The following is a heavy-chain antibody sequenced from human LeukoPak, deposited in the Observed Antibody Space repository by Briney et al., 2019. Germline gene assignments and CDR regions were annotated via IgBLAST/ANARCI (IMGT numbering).Heavy chain of an antibody. D-gene: IGHD3-3*01. CDR1: EGTFSSYA. J-gene: IGHJ5*02. V-gene: IGHV1-69*13. CDR2: IIPIFGTA. Sequence: GASVKVSCKASEGTFSSYAISWVRQAPGQGLEWMGGIIPIFGTANYAQKFQGRVTITADESTSTAYMELSSLRSEDTAVYYCAASSNYYDFWSGYYLGWFDPWGQGTLVTVSS. CDR3: AASSNYYDFWSGYYLGWFDP.